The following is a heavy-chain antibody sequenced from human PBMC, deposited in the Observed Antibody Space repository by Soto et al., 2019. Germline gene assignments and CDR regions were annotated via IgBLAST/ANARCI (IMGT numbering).Heavy chain of an antibody. Sequence: EMLLLESRGGLVQPGGSMRLSCAASGLTFRNYAMSWVRQAPGKGPEWVSAISGNGVNTYYSDSVRGRFTISRDNSKNTLYLQMNSLRAEDTAIYYCAKDRRHSSGWYWYFDLWGRGTLVTVSS. V-gene: IGHV3-23*01. J-gene: IGHJ2*01. CDR1: GLTFRNYA. CDR2: ISGNGVNT. CDR3: AKDRRHSSGWYWYFDL. D-gene: IGHD6-19*01.